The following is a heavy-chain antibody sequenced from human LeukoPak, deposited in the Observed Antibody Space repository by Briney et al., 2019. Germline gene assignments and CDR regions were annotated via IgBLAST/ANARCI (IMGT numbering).Heavy chain of an antibody. Sequence: SVKVSCKASGGTFSSYAISWVRQAPGQGLEWMGRITPIFGTANYAQKFQGRVTITTDESTSTAYMELSSLRSEDTAVYYCARASYYYDSSGYNYYYYMDVWGKGTTVTVSS. CDR3: ARASYYYDSSGYNYYYYMDV. J-gene: IGHJ6*03. CDR2: ITPIFGTA. CDR1: GGTFSSYA. V-gene: IGHV1-69*05. D-gene: IGHD3-22*01.